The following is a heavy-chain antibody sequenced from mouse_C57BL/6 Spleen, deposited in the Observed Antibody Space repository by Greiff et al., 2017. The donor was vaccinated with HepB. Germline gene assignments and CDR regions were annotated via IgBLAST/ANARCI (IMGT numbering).Heavy chain of an antibody. V-gene: IGHV1-22*01. J-gene: IGHJ3*01. CDR3: ARDYGNFAWFAY. D-gene: IGHD2-1*01. CDR1: GYTFTDYN. CDR2: INPNNGGT. Sequence: EVKLQESGPELVKPGASVKMSCKASGYTFTDYNMHWVKQSHGKSLEWIGYINPNNGGTSYNQKFKGKATLTVNKSSSTAYMELRSLTSEDSAVYYCARDYGNFAWFAYWGQGTLVTVSA.